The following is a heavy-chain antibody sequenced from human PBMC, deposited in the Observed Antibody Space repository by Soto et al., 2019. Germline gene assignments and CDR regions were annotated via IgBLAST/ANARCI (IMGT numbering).Heavy chain of an antibody. CDR1: GYTFTGYY. V-gene: IGHV1-2*02. CDR3: ARVTVRYYGMDV. D-gene: IGHD4-4*01. CDR2: INPNSGGT. Sequence: ASVKVSCKASGYTFTGYYMHWVRQAPGQGLEWMGWINPNSGGTNYAQKFQSRVTMTRDTSISTAYMELSRLRSDDTAVYYCARVTVRYYGMDVWGQGTTVTVSS. J-gene: IGHJ6*02.